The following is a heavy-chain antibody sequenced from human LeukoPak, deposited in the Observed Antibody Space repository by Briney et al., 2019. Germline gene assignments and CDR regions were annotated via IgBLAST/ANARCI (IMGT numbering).Heavy chain of an antibody. CDR2: IYYSGST. CDR3: ARSILQRSTYGMDV. J-gene: IGHJ6*02. D-gene: IGHD1-1*01. Sequence: SETLSLTCTVSGGSISSYYWSWIRQPPGKGLEWIGYIYYSGSTNYNPSLKSRVTISVDTSKNQFSLKLSSVTAADTAVYYCARSILQRSTYGMDVWGQGTTVTVSS. V-gene: IGHV4-59*01. CDR1: GGSISSYY.